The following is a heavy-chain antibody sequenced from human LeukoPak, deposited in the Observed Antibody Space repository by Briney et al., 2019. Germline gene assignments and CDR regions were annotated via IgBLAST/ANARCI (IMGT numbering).Heavy chain of an antibody. CDR1: GFNVSSNY. Sequence: PGGSLRLSCAASGFNVSSNYMSWVRQTPGKGLEWVSAISGSGGSTYYADSVKGRFTISRDNSKNTLYLQMNSLRAEDTAVYYCAKDGLRVRGTFDYWGQGTLVTVSS. V-gene: IGHV3-23*01. D-gene: IGHD3-16*01. J-gene: IGHJ4*02. CDR2: ISGSGGST. CDR3: AKDGLRVRGTFDY.